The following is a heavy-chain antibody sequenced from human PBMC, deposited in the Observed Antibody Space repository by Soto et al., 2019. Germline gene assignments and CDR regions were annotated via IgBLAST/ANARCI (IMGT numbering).Heavy chain of an antibody. Sequence: PSETLSLTCAVSGGSISSGGYSWNWIRQPPGKGLEWIGYIYHSGNTTYSPSLKSRVTISVDTSKNHFSLKLISVTTADTAVYFCAREGNLGRWIQPLDSWGQGTLVTV. D-gene: IGHD2-2*03. CDR3: AREGNLGRWIQPLDS. J-gene: IGHJ4*02. CDR1: GGSISSGGYS. CDR2: IYHSGNT. V-gene: IGHV4-61*03.